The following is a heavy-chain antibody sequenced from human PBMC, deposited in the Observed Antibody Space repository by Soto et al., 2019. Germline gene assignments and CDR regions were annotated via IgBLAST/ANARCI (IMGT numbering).Heavy chain of an antibody. CDR2: INAGNGNT. Sequence: ASVKVSCKASGYTFTSYAMHWVRQAPGQRLEWMGWINAGNGNTKYSQKFQGRVTITRDTSASTAYMELSSLRSEDTAVYYCATGKGVVVPAAVDYWGQGTLVTVSS. V-gene: IGHV1-3*01. CDR3: ATGKGVVVPAAVDY. CDR1: GYTFTSYA. J-gene: IGHJ4*02. D-gene: IGHD2-2*01.